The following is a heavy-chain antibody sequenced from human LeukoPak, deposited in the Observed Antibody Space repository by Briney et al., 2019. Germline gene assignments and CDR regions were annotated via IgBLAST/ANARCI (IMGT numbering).Heavy chain of an antibody. CDR1: GFTFDDYA. D-gene: IGHD3-10*01. CDR3: AKDYYYGSGREPGFDP. CDR2: ISWNSGSI. Sequence: PGRSLRLSCAASGFTFDDYAMHWVRQAPGKGLEWVSGISWNSGSIGYADSVKGRFTISRDNAKNSLYLQMNSLRAEDTALYYCAKDYYYGSGREPGFDPWGQGTLVTVSS. J-gene: IGHJ5*02. V-gene: IGHV3-9*01.